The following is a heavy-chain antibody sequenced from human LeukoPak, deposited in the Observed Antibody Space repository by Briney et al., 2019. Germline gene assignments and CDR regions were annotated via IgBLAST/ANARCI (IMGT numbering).Heavy chain of an antibody. J-gene: IGHJ4*02. V-gene: IGHV4-39*01. D-gene: IGHD6-6*01. Sequence: SETLSLTCTVSGGSISSYYWGWIRQPPGKGLEWIGSIYYSGSTYYNPSLKSRVTISVDTSKNQFSLKLSSVTAADTAVYYCASGRIAARPGYWGQGTLVTVSS. CDR3: ASGRIAARPGY. CDR2: IYYSGST. CDR1: GGSISSYY.